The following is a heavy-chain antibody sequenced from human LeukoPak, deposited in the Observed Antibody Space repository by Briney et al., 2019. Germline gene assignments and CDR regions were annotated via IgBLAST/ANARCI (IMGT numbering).Heavy chain of an antibody. J-gene: IGHJ4*02. V-gene: IGHV3-23*01. D-gene: IGHD6-13*01. CDR1: GFTFSSYA. CDR2: ISGSGGST. Sequence: PGGSLRLSCAASGFTFSSYAMSWVRQALGKGLEWVSAISGSGGSTYYADSVKGRFTISRDNSKNTLYLQMNSLRAEDTAVYYCAKGGYSSSWPLSTYYFDYWGQGTLVTVSS. CDR3: AKGGYSSSWPLSTYYFDY.